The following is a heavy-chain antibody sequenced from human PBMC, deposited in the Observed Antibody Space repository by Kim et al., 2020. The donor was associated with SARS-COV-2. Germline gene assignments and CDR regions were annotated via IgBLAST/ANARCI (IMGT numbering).Heavy chain of an antibody. CDR3: AKVRYNWNEFDY. J-gene: IGHJ4*02. Sequence: YADSVKGRLPDSRDNAKNKLYLQMNSLRAEDTAVYFCAKVRYNWNEFDYWGQGSLVTVSS. V-gene: IGHV3-23*01. D-gene: IGHD1-20*01.